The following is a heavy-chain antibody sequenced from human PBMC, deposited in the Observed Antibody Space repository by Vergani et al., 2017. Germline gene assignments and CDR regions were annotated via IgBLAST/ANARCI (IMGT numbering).Heavy chain of an antibody. Sequence: QVQLVESGGGVVQRGGSLRLPCATSGFTLSNYDMQWIRQWPGKGLEFVAFIQFDGSNQYYADSVKGRFTLSRDFSKNTLYLQMNSLRTDDTATYYCAKHFRGWGIDYWGQGTQVIVSS. J-gene: IGHJ4*02. D-gene: IGHD3-16*01. CDR3: AKHFRGWGIDY. CDR2: IQFDGSNQ. V-gene: IGHV3-30*02. CDR1: GFTLSNYD.